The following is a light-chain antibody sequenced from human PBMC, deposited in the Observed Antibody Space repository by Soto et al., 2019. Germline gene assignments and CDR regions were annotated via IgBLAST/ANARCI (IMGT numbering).Light chain of an antibody. V-gene: IGKV3-11*01. Sequence: EIVLTQSPATLSLSPGERATLSCRASQSVGSYLAWYQQKPGQAPRLLIYDAFSRATGIPGRFSGSGSGTDFTLTISSLETEDFAVYYCQQRGSWPWTFGQGTKVDIK. J-gene: IGKJ1*01. CDR2: DAF. CDR3: QQRGSWPWT. CDR1: QSVGSY.